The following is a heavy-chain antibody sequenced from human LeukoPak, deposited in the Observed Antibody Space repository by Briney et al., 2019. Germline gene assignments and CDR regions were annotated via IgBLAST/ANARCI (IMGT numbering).Heavy chain of an antibody. Sequence: PVGSLRLSSTASGFTFGYYAVSWFRQAPGKGLECVGFVRSKAYGGTTEYAASVKGRFTISRDDSKSSAYLQMNSLKTEDTAVYYCTRPGGRSAGSIYYYYGMDVWGQGTTVTVSS. J-gene: IGHJ6*02. CDR1: GFTFGYYA. D-gene: IGHD2-8*02. CDR3: TRPGGRSAGSIYYYYGMDV. CDR2: VRSKAYGGTT. V-gene: IGHV3-49*03.